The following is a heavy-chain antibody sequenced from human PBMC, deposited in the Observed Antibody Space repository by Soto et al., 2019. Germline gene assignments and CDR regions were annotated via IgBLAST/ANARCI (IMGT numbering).Heavy chain of an antibody. D-gene: IGHD3-10*01. J-gene: IGHJ5*02. CDR2: INPADGTT. V-gene: IGHV1-46*01. CDR1: GYTFTTYY. Sequence: QVQLVQSGAEVKKPGASVKVSCKASGYTFTTYYMHWVRQAPGQGLEWMGVINPADGTTTYAQKFQGRVTMTMDTSTSIVYMELSSLRSDDTAGYYCARARGWFDPWGQGTLVTVSS. CDR3: ARARGWFDP.